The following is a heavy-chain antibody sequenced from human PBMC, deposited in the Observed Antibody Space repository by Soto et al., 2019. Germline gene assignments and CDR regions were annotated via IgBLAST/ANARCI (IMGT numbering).Heavy chain of an antibody. CDR3: ERGGGVGVAGSAAFDM. D-gene: IGHD3-3*01. CDR2: IHPATGAA. CDR1: GYPVTAYY. V-gene: IGHV1-2*02. J-gene: IGHJ3*02. Sequence: QLHLVQSGAVVKKPGASVTVSCSASGYPVTAYYMHWVRQAPGRGLEWMGGIHPATGAAKYTQTFQGRVPMTRDTSTSTVFKELSGLTSEDTAVFYCERGGGVGVAGSAAFDMWGQGTLVTVSS.